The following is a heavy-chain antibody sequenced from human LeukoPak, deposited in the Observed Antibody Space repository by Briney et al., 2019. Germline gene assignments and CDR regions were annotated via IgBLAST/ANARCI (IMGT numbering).Heavy chain of an antibody. CDR1: GYTFTGYY. D-gene: IGHD3-16*02. CDR3: ARGGFTGIVGKRFDP. CDR2: INPNSGGT. V-gene: IGHV1-2*02. J-gene: IGHJ5*02. Sequence: GASVKVSCKASGYTFTGYYMHWVRRAPGQGLEWMGWINPNSGGTNYAQKFQGRVAMTRDTSISTAYMELSRLRSDDTAVYYCARGGFTGIVGKRFDPWGQGTLVTVSS.